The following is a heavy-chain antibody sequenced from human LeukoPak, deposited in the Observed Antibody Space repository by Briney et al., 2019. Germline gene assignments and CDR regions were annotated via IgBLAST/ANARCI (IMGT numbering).Heavy chain of an antibody. Sequence: SQTLSLTCAVSGGSISSGGYSWSWIRQPPGKGLEWIGCIFPSGSTYHNPSLKSRLTISIDSSKNHFSLELRSVTAADTAVYYCARGGAIVAVPDIWGQGTMVTVSS. CDR1: GGSISSGGYS. V-gene: IGHV4-30-2*01. J-gene: IGHJ3*02. CDR2: IFPSGST. D-gene: IGHD2-2*01. CDR3: ARGGAIVAVPDI.